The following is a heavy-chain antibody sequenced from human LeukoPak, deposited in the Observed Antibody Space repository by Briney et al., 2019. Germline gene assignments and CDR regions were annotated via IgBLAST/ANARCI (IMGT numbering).Heavy chain of an antibody. D-gene: IGHD6-13*01. J-gene: IGHJ4*02. V-gene: IGHV3-30*03. CDR3: ASAGTDDY. CDR2: LSCEGCNK. CDR1: GFTFRNYG. Sequence: GGSLRLSCEASGFTFRNYGMHWVRQAPGKGLEWVAVLSCEGCNKDYVDSVKGRFTISRDNSKNTLYLEMNSLRPEDTAVYFCASAGTDDYWGQGTLVTVS.